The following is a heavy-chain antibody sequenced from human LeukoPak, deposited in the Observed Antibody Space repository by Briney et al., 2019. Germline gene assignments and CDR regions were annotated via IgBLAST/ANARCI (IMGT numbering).Heavy chain of an antibody. V-gene: IGHV3-33*01. CDR2: IWYDGSNK. CDR3: ARLGYCSGGSCYSPPPYYFDY. CDR1: GFTFSSYG. D-gene: IGHD2-15*01. J-gene: IGHJ4*02. Sequence: QPGRSLRLSCAASGFTFSSYGMHWVRQAPGKGLEWVAVIWYDGSNKYYADSVKGRFTISRDNSKNTLYLQMNSLRAEDTAVYYCARLGYCSGGSCYSPPPYYFDYWGQGTLVTVSS.